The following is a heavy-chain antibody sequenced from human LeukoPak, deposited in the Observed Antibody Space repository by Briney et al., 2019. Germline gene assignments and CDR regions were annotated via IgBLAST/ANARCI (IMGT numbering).Heavy chain of an antibody. CDR1: GGSISSYY. J-gene: IGHJ5*02. D-gene: IGHD2-2*01. V-gene: IGHV4-59*01. CDR3: AREGTSDCSSTSCYASLGWFDP. CDR2: IYYSRST. Sequence: SETLSLTCTASGGSISSYYWSWIRQPPGKGLEWIGYIYYSRSTNYNPSLKSRVTISVDTSKNQFSLKLSSVTAADTAVYYCAREGTSDCSSTSCYASLGWFDPWGQGTLVTVSS.